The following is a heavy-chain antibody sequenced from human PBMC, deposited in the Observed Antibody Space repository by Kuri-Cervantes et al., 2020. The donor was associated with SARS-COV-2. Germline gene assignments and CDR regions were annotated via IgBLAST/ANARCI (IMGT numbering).Heavy chain of an antibody. D-gene: IGHD4-23*01. CDR1: GFTFSSYS. CDR2: ISSSSSYI. V-gene: IGHV3-21*01. J-gene: IGHJ4*02. Sequence: GGSLRLSCAASGFTFSSYSMNWVRQAPGKGLEWVSSISSSSSYIYYADSVKGRFTISRDNAKNSLYLQMNSLRAEDTAVYYCAKDWSLGGNFRYYFDYWGQGTLVTVSS. CDR3: AKDWSLGGNFRYYFDY.